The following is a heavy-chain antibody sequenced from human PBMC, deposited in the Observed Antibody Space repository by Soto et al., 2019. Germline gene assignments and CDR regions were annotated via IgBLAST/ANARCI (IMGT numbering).Heavy chain of an antibody. V-gene: IGHV3-21*01. CDR2: ISSSSSYI. D-gene: IGHD6-6*01. CDR3: ARVGGQLVPGFDY. J-gene: IGHJ4*02. CDR1: GFTFSSYS. Sequence: EVQLVESGGGLVKPGGSLRLSCAASGFTFSSYSMNWVRQAPGKGLEWVSSISSSSSYIYYADSVKGRVTLSRDNAKNSLYLQMNSLRAEDTAVYYCARVGGQLVPGFDYWGQGTLVTVSS.